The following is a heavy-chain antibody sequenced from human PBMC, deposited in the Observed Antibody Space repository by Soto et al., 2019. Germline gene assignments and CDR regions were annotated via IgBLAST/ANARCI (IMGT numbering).Heavy chain of an antibody. V-gene: IGHV3-7*01. D-gene: IGHD2-2*01. CDR1: GFTFSSYW. J-gene: IGHJ6*02. CDR2: IKQDGSER. Sequence: PGGSPRLSCAASGFTFSSYWMSWVRQAPGKGLVWVANIKQDGSERYYVDSVKGRFTISRDNAKNSLYLQMNSLRAEDTSVYYCARDCHYALKGGAYYYYGMDVWGQGTTVTVSS. CDR3: ARDCHYALKGGAYYYYGMDV.